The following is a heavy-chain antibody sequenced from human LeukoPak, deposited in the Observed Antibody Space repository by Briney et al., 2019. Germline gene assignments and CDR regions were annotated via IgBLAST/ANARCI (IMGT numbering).Heavy chain of an antibody. CDR1: GYSFTSYW. Sequence: GESLKISCKGSGYSFTSYWIGWVRQMPGKGLEWMGIIYPGDSDTKYSPSFQGQVTISADKSITTAFLQWSSLKASDTAIYFCARSPSGDAFDIWGQGTLVTVSS. CDR2: IYPGDSDT. V-gene: IGHV5-51*01. CDR3: ARSPSGDAFDI. D-gene: IGHD6-6*01. J-gene: IGHJ3*02.